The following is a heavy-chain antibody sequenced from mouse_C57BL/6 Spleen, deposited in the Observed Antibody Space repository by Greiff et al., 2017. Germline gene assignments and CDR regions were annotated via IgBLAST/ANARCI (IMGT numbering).Heavy chain of an antibody. Sequence: QVQLKESGAELARPGASVKLSCKASGYTFTSYGISWEKQRTGQGLEWIGEIYPRSGNTYYNEKFKGKATLTADKSSSTAYMELRSLTSEDSAVYFCARGDTTVVDGYWGQGTTLTVSS. V-gene: IGHV1-81*01. CDR2: IYPRSGNT. J-gene: IGHJ2*01. D-gene: IGHD1-1*01. CDR1: GYTFTSYG. CDR3: ARGDTTVVDGY.